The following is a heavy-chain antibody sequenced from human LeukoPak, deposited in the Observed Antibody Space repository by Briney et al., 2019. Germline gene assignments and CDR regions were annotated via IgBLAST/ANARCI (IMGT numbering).Heavy chain of an antibody. J-gene: IGHJ4*02. CDR3: AKKASGWQN. CDR2: ISGSGGST. V-gene: IGHV3-23*01. D-gene: IGHD6-19*01. Sequence: GGSLRLSCVPSGFSFSNYAMSWVRQAPGKGLEWVSSISGSGGSTHYADSVKGRFTISRDKTKNTLYLQMNSLRAEDTAVYYCAKKASGWQNWGQGTLVTVSS. CDR1: GFSFSNYA.